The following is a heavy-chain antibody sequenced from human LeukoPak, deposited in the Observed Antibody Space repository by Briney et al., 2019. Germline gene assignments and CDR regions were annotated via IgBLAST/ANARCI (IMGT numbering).Heavy chain of an antibody. CDR3: AKDNSRYGSGSYRFDY. Sequence: GGSLRLSCAASGFIFSGYAVSWVRQAPGKGLEWVSTISGTGGTTYYADSVKGRFTISRDNSKNTLYLQMNSLRAEDTAVYYCAKDNSRYGSGSYRFDYWGQGTLVTVSS. CDR1: GFIFSGYA. J-gene: IGHJ4*02. D-gene: IGHD3-10*01. V-gene: IGHV3-23*01. CDR2: ISGTGGTT.